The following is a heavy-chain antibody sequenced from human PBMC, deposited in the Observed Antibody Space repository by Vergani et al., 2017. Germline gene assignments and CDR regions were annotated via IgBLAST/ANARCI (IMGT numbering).Heavy chain of an antibody. CDR1: GGSFNTYY. D-gene: IGHD3-9*01. J-gene: IGHJ6*02. CDR3: ARVMYRDEASTGYRLEGMDI. Sequence: QVQLEESGPGLVKPSETLSLTCTVSGGSFNTYYWSWIRQSPGKGLEWIGNIYSTGSTNYNPSRDSRFPMSLDTSKNQFSLKLRSVTAADTAVYFCARVMYRDEASTGYRLEGMDIWGQGTTVTISS. CDR2: IYSTGST. V-gene: IGHV4-59*13.